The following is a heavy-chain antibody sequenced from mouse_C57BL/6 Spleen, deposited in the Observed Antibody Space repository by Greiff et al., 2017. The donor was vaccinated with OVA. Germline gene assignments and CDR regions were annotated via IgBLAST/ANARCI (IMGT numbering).Heavy chain of an antibody. D-gene: IGHD1-1*01. CDR2: INPNNGGT. Sequence: EVKLQQSGPELVKPGASVKISCKASGYTFTDYYMNWVKQSHGKSLEWIGDINPNNGGTSYNQKFKGKATLTVDKSSSTAYMELRSLTSEDSAVYYCAREVLRYYFDYWGQGTTLTVSS. CDR3: AREVLRYYFDY. J-gene: IGHJ2*01. V-gene: IGHV1-26*01. CDR1: GYTFTDYY.